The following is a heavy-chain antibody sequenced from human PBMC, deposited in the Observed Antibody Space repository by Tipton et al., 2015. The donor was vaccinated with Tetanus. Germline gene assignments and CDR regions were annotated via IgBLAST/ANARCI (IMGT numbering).Heavy chain of an antibody. CDR2: TLYRSKWIY. V-gene: IGHV6-1*01. CDR1: GDSVSSHIAA. Sequence: GLVKPSQTLSLTCAISGDSVSSHIAAWNWIRQSPSRGLEWLGRTLYRSKWIYDYAVSVIGRITIRPDTSRNQFYLQLNSVTPEDAAIYYCARDLWLRNYGVDVWGQGATFTVSS. J-gene: IGHJ6*02. CDR3: ARDLWLRNYGVDV. D-gene: IGHD5-12*01.